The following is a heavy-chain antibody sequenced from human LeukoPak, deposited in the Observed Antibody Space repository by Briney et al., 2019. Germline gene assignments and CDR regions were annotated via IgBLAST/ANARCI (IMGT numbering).Heavy chain of an antibody. Sequence: GGSLRLSCAASGFTVSSNYMSWVRQAPGKGLEWVSVIYSGGSTYYADSVKGRFTISRDNSKNTLYLQMNRLRAEDTAVYYRARGREILLWFGESVGGMVVWGQGTTVTVSS. D-gene: IGHD3-10*01. CDR1: GFTVSSNY. J-gene: IGHJ6*02. CDR2: IYSGGST. CDR3: ARGREILLWFGESVGGMVV. V-gene: IGHV3-66*01.